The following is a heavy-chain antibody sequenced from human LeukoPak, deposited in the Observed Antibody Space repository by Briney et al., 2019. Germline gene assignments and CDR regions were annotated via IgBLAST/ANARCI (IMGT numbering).Heavy chain of an antibody. CDR1: GFSLSTSGVG. J-gene: IGHJ3*02. D-gene: IGHD3-22*01. CDR2: IYWDDDK. CDR3: AHRPYYYDSDAFDI. V-gene: IGHV2-5*02. Sequence: SGPTLVNPTQTLTLTCTFSGFSLSTSGVGVGWIRQPPGKALEWPALIYWDDDKRYSPSLKSRLTITRDTSKNQVVLTMTNMDPVDTATYYCAHRPYYYDSDAFDIWGQGTMVTVSS.